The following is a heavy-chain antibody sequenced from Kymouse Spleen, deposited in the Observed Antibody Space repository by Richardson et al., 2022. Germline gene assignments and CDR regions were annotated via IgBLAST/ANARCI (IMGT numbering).Heavy chain of an antibody. D-gene: IGHD3-10*01. V-gene: IGHV3-33*01. CDR3: ARGGSMVRGVIVWFDP. CDR1: GFTFSSYG. CDR2: IWYDGSNK. Sequence: QVQLVESGGGVVQPGRSLRLSCAASGFTFSSYGMHWVRQAPGKGLEWVAVIWYDGSNKYYADSVKGRFTISRDNSKNTLYLQMNSLRAEDTAVYYCARGGSMVRGVIVWFDPWGQGTLVTVSS. J-gene: IGHJ5*02.